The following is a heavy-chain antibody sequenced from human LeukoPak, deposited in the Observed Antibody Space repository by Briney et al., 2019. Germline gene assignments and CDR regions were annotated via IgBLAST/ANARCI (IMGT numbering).Heavy chain of an antibody. CDR3: ARTMKGDFWSGYSYYYYYYMDV. D-gene: IGHD3-3*01. V-gene: IGHV4-59*01. J-gene: IGHJ6*03. CDR2: IYYSGST. Sequence: SETLSLTCTVSGGSISSYYWSWIRQPPGKGLEWIGYIYYSGSTNYNPSLKSRVTISVDTSKNQFSLKLSSVTAADTAVYYCARTMKGDFWSGYSYYYYYYMDVWGKGTTVTVSS. CDR1: GGSISSYY.